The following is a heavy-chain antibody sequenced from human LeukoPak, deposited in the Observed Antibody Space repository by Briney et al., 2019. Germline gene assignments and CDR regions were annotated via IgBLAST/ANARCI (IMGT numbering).Heavy chain of an antibody. J-gene: IGHJ4*02. CDR2: IIPIFGTA. V-gene: IGHV1-69*06. CDR3: EXXXVXXAXFDY. Sequence: TFIXYAISWVRQAPGQGLEWMGGIIPIFGTANYTQKFQGRVTITADKSTSTAYMELSSQRYEDTAGYYCEXXXVXXAXFDYWGXGXLVTVSS. CDR1: TFIXYA.